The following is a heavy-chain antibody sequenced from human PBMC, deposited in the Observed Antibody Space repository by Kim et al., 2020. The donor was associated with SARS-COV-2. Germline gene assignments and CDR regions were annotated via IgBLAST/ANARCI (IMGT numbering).Heavy chain of an antibody. CDR2: ISWNSGSI. J-gene: IGHJ5*02. V-gene: IGHV3-9*01. CDR1: GFTFDDYA. CDR3: AKGEVATPGWGWFDP. D-gene: IGHD5-12*01. Sequence: GGSLRLSCAASGFTFDDYAMHWVRQAPGKGLEWVSGISWNSGSIGYADSVKGRFTISRDNAKNSLYLQMNSLRAEDTALYYCAKGEVATPGWGWFDPWGQGTLVTVSS.